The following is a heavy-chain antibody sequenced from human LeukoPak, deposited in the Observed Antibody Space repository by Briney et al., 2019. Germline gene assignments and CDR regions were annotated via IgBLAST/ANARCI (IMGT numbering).Heavy chain of an antibody. CDR2: IKSKTDGGTT. Sequence: GGSLRLSCAASGFTFSNAWMSWVRQAPGKGPEWVGRIKSKTDGGTTDYAAPVKGRFTISRDDSKNTLYLQISSLKTEDTAVYYCSDESSSSGYWGQGTLVTVSS. CDR1: GFTFSNAW. CDR3: SDESSSSGY. D-gene: IGHD6-6*01. V-gene: IGHV3-15*01. J-gene: IGHJ4*02.